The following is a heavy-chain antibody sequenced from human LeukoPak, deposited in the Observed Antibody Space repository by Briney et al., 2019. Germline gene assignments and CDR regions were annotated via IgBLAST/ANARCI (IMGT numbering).Heavy chain of an antibody. Sequence: ASVKVSCKASGYTFTGYYMHWVRQAPGQGLERMGWINPNSGGTNYAQKFQGRVTMTRDTSISTAYMELSRLRSDDTAVYYCARSGSYPQFYPFDYWGQGTLVTVSS. J-gene: IGHJ4*02. CDR1: GYTFTGYY. CDR2: INPNSGGT. CDR3: ARSGSYPQFYPFDY. D-gene: IGHD1-26*01. V-gene: IGHV1-2*02.